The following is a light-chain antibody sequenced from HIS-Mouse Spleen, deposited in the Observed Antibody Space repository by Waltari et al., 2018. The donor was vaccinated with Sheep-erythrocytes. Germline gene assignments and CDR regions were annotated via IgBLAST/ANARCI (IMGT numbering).Light chain of an antibody. CDR1: QSVSSY. V-gene: IGKV3-11*01. Sequence: EIVLTQSPATLSLSPGERATLPCRASQSVSSYLAWYQQNPGQAPRRLIYDASNRATGIPARFSGSGSGTDFTLTISSLEPEDFAVYYCQQRSNWPQPWTFGQGTKVEIK. J-gene: IGKJ1*01. CDR3: QQRSNWPQPWT. CDR2: DAS.